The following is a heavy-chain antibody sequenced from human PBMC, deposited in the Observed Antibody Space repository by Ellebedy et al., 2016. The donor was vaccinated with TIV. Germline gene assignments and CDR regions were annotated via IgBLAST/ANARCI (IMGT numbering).Heavy chain of an antibody. CDR3: AGHPDDFDS. J-gene: IGHJ4*02. V-gene: IGHV4-34*01. CDR1: GGSISSYY. Sequence: MPSETLSLTCTVSGGSISSYYWSWIRQPPGKGLEWIGEVTPSGGNNFNPSLKSRVTISLDTSKRQLSLKVNSVTASDTAAYYCAGHPDDFDSWGQGTLVTVSS. CDR2: VTPSGGN.